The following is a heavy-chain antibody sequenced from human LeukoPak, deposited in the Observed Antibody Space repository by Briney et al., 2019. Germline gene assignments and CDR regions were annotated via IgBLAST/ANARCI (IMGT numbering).Heavy chain of an antibody. CDR2: MSYDGSNK. J-gene: IGHJ6*03. D-gene: IGHD3-22*01. V-gene: IGHV3-30*04. CDR3: ARDGYYYDSSGYRTYYYYYMDV. Sequence: GGSLRLSCAASGFTFSSYAMHWVRQAPGKGLEWVAAMSYDGSNKYYADSVKGRFTISRDNSKNTLYLQMNSLRAEDTAVYYCARDGYYYDSSGYRTYYYYYMDVWGKGTTVTVSS. CDR1: GFTFSSYA.